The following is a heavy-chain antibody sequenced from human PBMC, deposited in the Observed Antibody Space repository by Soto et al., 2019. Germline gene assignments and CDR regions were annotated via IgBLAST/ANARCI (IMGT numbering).Heavy chain of an antibody. D-gene: IGHD7-27*01. CDR1: GYTFTSYG. V-gene: IGHV1-18*01. J-gene: IGHJ3*02. CDR2: ISAYNGNT. Sequence: QVQLVQSGAEVKKPGASVKVSCKASGYTFTSYGISWVRQAPGQGLEWMGWISAYNGNTNYAQKLQGRVTMPTDTSTSTANMELRSLRSDDTAVYYCARVSVADWGSDAFDIWGQGTMVTVSS. CDR3: ARVSVADWGSDAFDI.